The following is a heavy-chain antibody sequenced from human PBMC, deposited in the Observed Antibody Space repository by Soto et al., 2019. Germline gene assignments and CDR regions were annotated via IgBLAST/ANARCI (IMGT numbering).Heavy chain of an antibody. J-gene: IGHJ4*02. D-gene: IGHD7-27*01. V-gene: IGHV4-34*01. Sequence: QVQLQQWGAGLLKPSETLSLTCAVYGGSFSGYYWNWIRQPPGKGLEWIGEINHSGSTNYNPSLKVGVTLSVDTSKNQFSLKLSSVTAADTAVYDCARGWGRIFDYWGQGTLVTVSS. CDR1: GGSFSGYY. CDR3: ARGWGRIFDY. CDR2: INHSGST.